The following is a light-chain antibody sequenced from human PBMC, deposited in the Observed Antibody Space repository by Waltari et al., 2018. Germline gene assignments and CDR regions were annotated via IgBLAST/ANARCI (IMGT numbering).Light chain of an antibody. Sequence: QLVLTQSPSASASLGASVKLTCTLSSGHSSNIVAWHQQQPGKGPRYLMKVNSDGSHSKGDEIPDRFSGSSSGAERYLTISTVLSEDEADYYCQTGGHGTWVFGGGTKLTVL. J-gene: IGLJ3*02. CDR1: SGHSSNI. V-gene: IGLV4-69*02. CDR2: VNSDGSH. CDR3: QTGGHGTWV.